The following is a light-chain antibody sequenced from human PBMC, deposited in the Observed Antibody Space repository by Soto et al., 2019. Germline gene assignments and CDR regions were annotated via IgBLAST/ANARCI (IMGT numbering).Light chain of an antibody. CDR3: SLSYGGTRV. V-gene: IGLV7-46*01. Sequence: QPVLTQEPSLTVSPGGTVTLTCGSSTGAVTSGHYPYWFQQKPGQAPRTLIYDASNKHSWTPARFSGSLLGGQAALTLSGAQPEDEGDYYCSLSYGGTRVFGGGTQLTVL. CDR1: TGAVTSGHY. J-gene: IGLJ7*01. CDR2: DAS.